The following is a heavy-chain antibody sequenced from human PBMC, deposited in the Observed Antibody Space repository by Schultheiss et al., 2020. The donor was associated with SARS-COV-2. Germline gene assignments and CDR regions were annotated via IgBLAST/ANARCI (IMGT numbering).Heavy chain of an antibody. V-gene: IGHV4-38-2*02. J-gene: IGHJ3*02. CDR3: AREGGSYWGDAFDI. CDR1: GYSISSGYY. Sequence: SETLSLTCAVSGYSISSGYYWSWIRQPPGKGLEWFGSIYHSGPTYYNPSLKSRVTISVDTSKNQFSLKLSSVTAADTAVYYCAREGGSYWGDAFDIWGQGTMVTVSS. CDR2: IYHSGPT. D-gene: IGHD1-26*01.